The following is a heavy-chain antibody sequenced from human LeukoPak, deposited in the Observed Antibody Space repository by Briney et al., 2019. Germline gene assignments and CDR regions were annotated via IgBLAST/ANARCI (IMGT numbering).Heavy chain of an antibody. D-gene: IGHD3-10*01. CDR2: INHSGST. J-gene: IGHJ4*02. CDR1: GGSFCGYY. V-gene: IGHV4-34*01. CDR3: ARGTMVRGVIIVRPFDY. Sequence: SETLSFTCAVYGGSFCGYYWSWIGKRPGKGREWIGEINHSGSTNYHPSLKSRVTISVDTSKNQFSLKLSSVTAADTAVYYCARGTMVRGVIIVRPFDYWGQGTLVSVSS.